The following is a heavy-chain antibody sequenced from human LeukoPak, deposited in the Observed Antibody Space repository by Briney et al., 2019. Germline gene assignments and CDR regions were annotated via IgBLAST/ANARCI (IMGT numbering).Heavy chain of an antibody. CDR2: MNPNSGNT. Sequence: ASVKVSCKASGYTFTSYDINWVRQAPGQGLEWMGWMNPNSGNTGYAQKFQGRVTITRNTSISTAYMALSSLRSEDTAVYYCARGGAPYGSGSYYNGLDYWGQGTLGTVSS. CDR1: GYTFTSYD. D-gene: IGHD3-10*01. J-gene: IGHJ4*02. V-gene: IGHV1-8*03. CDR3: ARGGAPYGSGSYYNGLDY.